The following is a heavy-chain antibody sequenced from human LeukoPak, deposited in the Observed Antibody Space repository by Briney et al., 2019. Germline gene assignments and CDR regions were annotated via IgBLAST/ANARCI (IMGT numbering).Heavy chain of an antibody. CDR3: AREYYDSSGYFKWFDP. CDR1: GFTFSSYG. V-gene: IGHV3-30*03. J-gene: IGHJ5*02. Sequence: GRSLRLSCAASGFTFSSYGMHWVRQAPGKGLEWVAVISYDGSNKYYADSVKGRSTISRDISKNTLYLQMNSLRAEDTAVYYCAREYYDSSGYFKWFDPWGQGTLVTVSS. CDR2: ISYDGSNK. D-gene: IGHD3-22*01.